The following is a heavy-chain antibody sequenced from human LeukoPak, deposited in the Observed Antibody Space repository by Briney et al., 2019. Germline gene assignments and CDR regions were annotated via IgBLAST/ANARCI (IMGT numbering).Heavy chain of an antibody. D-gene: IGHD6-13*01. CDR2: IYYSGST. Sequence: SETLSLTCTVSGGSISSSSYYWGWIRQPPGKGLEWIGSIYYSGSTYYNPSLKSRVTISVDTSKNQFSLKLSSVTAADTAVYYCARGKQQLTYGNAFDIWGQGTMVTVSS. CDR3: ARGKQQLTYGNAFDI. J-gene: IGHJ3*02. CDR1: GGSISSSSYY. V-gene: IGHV4-39*01.